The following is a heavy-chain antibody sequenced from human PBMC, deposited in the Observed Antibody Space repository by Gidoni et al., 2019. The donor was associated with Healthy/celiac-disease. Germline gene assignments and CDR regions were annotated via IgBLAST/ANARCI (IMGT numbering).Heavy chain of an antibody. CDR2: IRSSSSYT. CDR3: ARYPNSSSWYGDNWYCDL. D-gene: IGHD6-13*01. Sequence: QVQLVESGGGLLKPGGSLRLSCAASGFTFRDYYMSWILQAPGKGLEWVSYIRSSSSYTNYADSVKGRFTISRDYAKNSLYLQMNSLRAEDTAVYYCARYPNSSSWYGDNWYCDLWGRGTLVTVSS. J-gene: IGHJ2*01. V-gene: IGHV3-11*06. CDR1: GFTFRDYY.